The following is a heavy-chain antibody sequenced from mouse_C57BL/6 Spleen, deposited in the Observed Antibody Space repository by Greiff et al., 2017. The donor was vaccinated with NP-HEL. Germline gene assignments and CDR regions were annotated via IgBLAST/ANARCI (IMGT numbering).Heavy chain of an antibody. V-gene: IGHV5-12*01. J-gene: IGHJ1*03. Sequence: EVQRVESGGGLVQPGGSLKLSCAASGFTFSDYYMYWVRQTPEKRLEWVAYISNGGGSTYYPDTVKGRFTISRDNAKNTLYLQMSRLKSEDTAMYYCARGGGYWYFEVWGTETTVTVSS. CDR2: ISNGGGST. CDR3: ARGGGYWYFEV. CDR1: GFTFSDYY.